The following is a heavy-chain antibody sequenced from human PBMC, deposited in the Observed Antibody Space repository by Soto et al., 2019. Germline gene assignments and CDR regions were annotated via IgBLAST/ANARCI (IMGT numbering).Heavy chain of an antibody. CDR3: ARPPRLDF. CDR2: IYYSGST. CDR1: GGSISSSSYY. D-gene: IGHD6-25*01. Sequence: SETLYLTCTVSGGSISSSSYYWGWIRQPPGKGLEWIGSIYYSGSTYYNPSLKSRVTISVDTSKNQFSLKLSSVTAADTAVYFCARPPRLDFSCPRTLVSLSS. J-gene: IGHJ4*02. V-gene: IGHV4-39*01.